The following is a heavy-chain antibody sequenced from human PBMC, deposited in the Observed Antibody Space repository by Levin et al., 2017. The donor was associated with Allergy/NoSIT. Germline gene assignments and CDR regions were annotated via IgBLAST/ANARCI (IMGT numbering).Heavy chain of an antibody. CDR1: GFTFSGYW. J-gene: IGHJ4*02. CDR3: ASDEGQRQLVRGFDG. CDR2: INRDGSST. D-gene: IGHD6-13*01. Sequence: GGSLRLSCAASGFTFSGYWMHWVRQAPGKGLVWVSSINRDGSSTDYADSVRGRFTISRDNAKNTLYLQMNRLRAWDTAVYYCASDEGQRQLVRGFDGWGQGTLVTVSS. V-gene: IGHV3-74*01.